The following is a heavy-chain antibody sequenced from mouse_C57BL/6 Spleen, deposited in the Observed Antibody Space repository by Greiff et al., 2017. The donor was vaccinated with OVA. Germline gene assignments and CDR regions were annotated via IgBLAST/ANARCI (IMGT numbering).Heavy chain of an antibody. Sequence: VQLQQSGAELVRPGASVKLSCTASGFNIKDDYMHWVKQRPEQGLEWIGWIDPENGDTEYASKFQGKVTITADTSSNTAYLQLSSLTSEDTAVYYCTRGLRRGFAYWGQGTLVTVSA. D-gene: IGHD2-4*01. CDR3: TRGLRRGFAY. CDR1: GFNIKDDY. CDR2: IDPENGDT. J-gene: IGHJ3*01. V-gene: IGHV14-4*01.